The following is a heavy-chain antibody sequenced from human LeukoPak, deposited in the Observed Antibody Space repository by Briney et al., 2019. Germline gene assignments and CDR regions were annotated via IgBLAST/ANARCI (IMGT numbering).Heavy chain of an antibody. CDR3: ARGDWNYFVY. Sequence: SETLSLTCTVSGGSISSYYWSWIRQPPGKGLEWIGYIYYSGSTNYNPSLKSRVTISVDTSKNQFSLKLSSVTAADTAVYYCARGDWNYFVYWGQGTLVTVSS. CDR1: GGSISSYY. V-gene: IGHV4-59*12. D-gene: IGHD1-1*01. CDR2: IYYSGST. J-gene: IGHJ4*02.